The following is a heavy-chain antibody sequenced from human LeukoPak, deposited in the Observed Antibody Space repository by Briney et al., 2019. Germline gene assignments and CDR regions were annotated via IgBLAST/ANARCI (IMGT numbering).Heavy chain of an antibody. CDR2: ISRSGEIA. CDR3: TKEEVPEDF. CDR1: VFTVITSA. J-gene: IGHJ4*02. D-gene: IGHD1-1*01. V-gene: IGHV3-23*01. Sequence: GGSLRLSLSASVFTVITSAISSVRQAPGKGLEWVSGISRSGEIAYSEDSVRGRFTISKDISKNTQYLQMDSLRAEDTAINYSTKEEVPEDFWGQGTLVTVSS.